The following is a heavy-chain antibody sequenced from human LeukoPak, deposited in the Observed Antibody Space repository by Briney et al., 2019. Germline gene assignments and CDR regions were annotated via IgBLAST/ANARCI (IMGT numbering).Heavy chain of an antibody. CDR1: GGSISSYY. Sequence: SETLSLTCTVSGGSISSYYWSWLRLPPGKGPEWIGSISYSGSTNYNPSLKSRVSISVDTSKKQFSLKLSSVTAADTAVYYCARRVAGAGFGYWGQGTLVTASS. CDR3: ARRVAGAGFGY. D-gene: IGHD6-19*01. V-gene: IGHV4-59*08. J-gene: IGHJ4*02. CDR2: ISYSGST.